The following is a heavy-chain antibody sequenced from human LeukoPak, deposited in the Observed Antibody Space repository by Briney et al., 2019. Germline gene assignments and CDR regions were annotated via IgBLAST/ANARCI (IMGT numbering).Heavy chain of an antibody. D-gene: IGHD2-2*01. CDR3: ARGVRYCSSTSCYFLVAGSLTDHWFDP. J-gene: IGHJ5*02. CDR2: IWYDGSNK. V-gene: IGHV3-33*01. Sequence: GGSLRLSCAASGFTFSSYGMHWVRQAPGKGLEWVAVIWYDGSNKYYADSVKGRFTISRDNSKNTLYLQMNSLRSEDTAVYYCARGVRYCSSTSCYFLVAGSLTDHWFDPWGQGTLVTVSS. CDR1: GFTFSSYG.